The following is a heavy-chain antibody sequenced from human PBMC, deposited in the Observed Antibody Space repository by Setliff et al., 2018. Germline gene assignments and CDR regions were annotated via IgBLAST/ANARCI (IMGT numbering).Heavy chain of an antibody. D-gene: IGHD2-21*01. CDR1: GYTFTSYG. J-gene: IGHJ4*02. Sequence: ASVKVSCKASGYTFTSYGFSWVRQAPGQGPEWMGWISAYNGKTKYAQKFRGRVTMTTDTSTRTAYMEVTSLRSDDTAVYYCATEKFPGDWGDYWGQGTLVTVSS. CDR3: ATEKFPGDWGDY. CDR2: ISAYNGKT. V-gene: IGHV1-18*01.